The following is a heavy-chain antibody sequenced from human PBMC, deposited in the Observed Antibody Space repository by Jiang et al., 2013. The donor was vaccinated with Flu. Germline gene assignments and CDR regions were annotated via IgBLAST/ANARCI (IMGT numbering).Heavy chain of an antibody. CDR2: IHVVQGHT. CDR3: ARDFNWAVDY. D-gene: IGHD7-27*01. V-gene: IGHV1-3*01. Sequence: SGAEVKKPGASVKVSCKASGYTFANYAMHWLRQAPGQRLEWMGWIHVVQGHTKYSQQFEGRFTITRDTSSNTAYMELSSLRSEDTALYYCARDFNWAVDYWGQGTLVTVSS. J-gene: IGHJ4*02. CDR1: GYTFANYA.